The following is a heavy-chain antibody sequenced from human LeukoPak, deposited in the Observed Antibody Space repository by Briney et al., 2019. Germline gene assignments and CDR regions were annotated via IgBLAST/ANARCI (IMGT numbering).Heavy chain of an antibody. CDR1: GFTLSLAW. CDR2: IKNDGSYT. J-gene: IGHJ3*02. V-gene: IGHV3-74*01. D-gene: IGHD2-21*01. Sequence: GGSLRLSCATSGFTLSLAWMHWVRQAPGKGLEWVSRIKNDGSYTNYADSVKGRFTISRDNARNTLNLHMISLRAEDTAVYYCARDTVVVRGAFDIWGQGTMVTVSS. CDR3: ARDTVVVRGAFDI.